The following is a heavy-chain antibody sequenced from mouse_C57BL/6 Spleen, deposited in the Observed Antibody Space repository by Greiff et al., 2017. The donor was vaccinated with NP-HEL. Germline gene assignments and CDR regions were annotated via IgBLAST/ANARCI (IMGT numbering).Heavy chain of an antibody. J-gene: IGHJ2*01. CDR2: IDPSDSYT. D-gene: IGHD1-1*01. CDR1: GYTFTSYW. CDR3: ARDYGSSYGYFDY. Sequence: QVHVKQPGAELVRPGTSVKLSCKASGYTFTSYWMHWVKQRPGQGLEWIGVIDPSDSYTNYNQKFKGKATLTVDTSSSTAYMQLSSLTSEDSAVYYCARDYGSSYGYFDYWGQGTTLTVSS. V-gene: IGHV1-59*01.